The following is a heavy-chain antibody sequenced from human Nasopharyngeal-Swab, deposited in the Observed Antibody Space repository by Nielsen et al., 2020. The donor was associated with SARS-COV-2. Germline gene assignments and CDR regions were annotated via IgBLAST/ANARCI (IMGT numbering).Heavy chain of an antibody. CDR2: IYYNGNT. D-gene: IGHD6-13*01. CDR1: GDPIAYSTFY. V-gene: IGHV4-39*01. J-gene: IGHJ4*02. CDR3: VRSSTWYYFDS. Sequence: SETLSLTCTVSGDPIAYSTFYWGWIRQPPGKGLEWIGNIYYNGNTYQNPSLKSRLTISVDKSKNQFSLQLSSVTAADTAVYYCVRSSTWYYFDSWGQGTLVTVSS.